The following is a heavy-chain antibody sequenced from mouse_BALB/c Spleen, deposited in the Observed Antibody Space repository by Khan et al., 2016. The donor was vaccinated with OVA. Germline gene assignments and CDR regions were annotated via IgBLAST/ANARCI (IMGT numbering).Heavy chain of an antibody. V-gene: IGHV5-6*02. J-gene: IGHJ3*01. Sequence: DVMLVESGGDLVKPGGSLKLSCAASGFTFSSYSMSWVRQTPDKRLEWVASISSGGDYTYYPDSVKGRFTISRDNAKNTQYLQMSDLKSEDTAMYYCAGHLTGSFAYWGQGTLVTVSA. D-gene: IGHD4-1*01. CDR2: ISSGGDYT. CDR1: GFTFSSYS. CDR3: AGHLTGSFAY.